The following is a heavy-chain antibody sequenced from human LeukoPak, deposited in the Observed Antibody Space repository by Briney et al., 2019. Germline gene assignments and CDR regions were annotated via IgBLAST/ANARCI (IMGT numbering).Heavy chain of an antibody. D-gene: IGHD3-10*01. CDR1: GGSFTDYY. CDR3: ARSDGYGLVGI. CDR2: IFHSGNI. V-gene: IGHV4-34*12. J-gene: IGHJ3*02. Sequence: SETLSLTCAVYGGSFTDYYWSWIRQPPGKGLEWIAEIFHSGNINYNPSLKSRVTISVDTSKNQFHLNLTYVTAADTALYYCARSDGYGLVGIWGQGTMVTVSS.